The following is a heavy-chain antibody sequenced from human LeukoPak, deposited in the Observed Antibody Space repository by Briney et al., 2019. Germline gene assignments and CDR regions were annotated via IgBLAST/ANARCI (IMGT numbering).Heavy chain of an antibody. Sequence: SETLSLTCAVYGGSFSGYYWSWIRQPPGKGLEWLGEVNHGGSTNYNPSLKSRVTMSVDTSKNQFSLKLSSVTAADTAVYYCARTRGLKGAFDIWGQGTMVTVSS. CDR3: ARTRGLKGAFDI. V-gene: IGHV4-34*01. CDR2: VNHGGST. J-gene: IGHJ3*02. D-gene: IGHD3/OR15-3a*01. CDR1: GGSFSGYY.